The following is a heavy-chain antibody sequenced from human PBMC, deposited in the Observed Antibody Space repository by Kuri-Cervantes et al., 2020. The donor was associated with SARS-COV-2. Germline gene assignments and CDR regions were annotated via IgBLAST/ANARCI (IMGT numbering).Heavy chain of an antibody. CDR1: GYTFTSYY. CDR3: AGGSDMIVVVIKYFQH. CDR2: INPSGGST. V-gene: IGHV1-46*01. Sequence: ASVKVSCKASGYTFTSYYMHWVRQAPGQGLEWMGIINPSGGSTGYAQKFQGRVTMTRDTSTSTVYMELSSLRSEDTAVYYCAGGSDMIVVVIKYFQHWGQGTLVTVSS. D-gene: IGHD3-22*01. J-gene: IGHJ1*01.